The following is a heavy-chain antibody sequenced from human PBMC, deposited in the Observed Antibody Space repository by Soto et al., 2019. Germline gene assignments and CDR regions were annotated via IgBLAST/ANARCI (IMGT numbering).Heavy chain of an antibody. Sequence: SQTLSLTCAISGDSVSSNSAAWNWIGQSPSRGLEWLGRTYYRSKWYNDYAVSVKSRITINPDTSKNQFSLQLNSVTPEDTAVYYCAREFSGVLGAVAGGYYYYGMDAWGQGTTVTVSS. CDR2: TYYRSKWYN. D-gene: IGHD6-19*01. J-gene: IGHJ6*02. V-gene: IGHV6-1*01. CDR1: GDSVSSNSAA. CDR3: AREFSGVLGAVAGGYYYYGMDA.